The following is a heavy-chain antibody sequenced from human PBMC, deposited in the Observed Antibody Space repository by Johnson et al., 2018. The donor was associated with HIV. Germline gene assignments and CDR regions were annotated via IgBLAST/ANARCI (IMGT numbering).Heavy chain of an antibody. V-gene: IGHV3-20*04. J-gene: IGHJ3*02. CDR2: INWNGGST. D-gene: IGHD3-10*01. Sequence: VQLVESGGGVVRPGGSLRLSCAGSGFTFDDYDLSWVRQAPGKGLEWVSGINWNGGSTGYAASVKGRFTISRDNAKNSLYLRMSGLRAEDTAFYYCARERDPERGSQQSGVYAFYIWGQGTMVTVSS. CDR1: GFTFDDYD. CDR3: ARERDPERGSQQSGVYAFYI.